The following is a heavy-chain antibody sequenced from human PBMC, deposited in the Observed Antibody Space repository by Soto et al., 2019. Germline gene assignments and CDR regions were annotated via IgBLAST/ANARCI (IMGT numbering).Heavy chain of an antibody. J-gene: IGHJ4*02. V-gene: IGHV4-4*02. D-gene: IGHD6-13*01. Sequence: QVQLQESGPGLVKPSGTLSLTCTVSGDSITTPYWWSWVRHPPGRGLEWIGEIFHSGSTNYSPPLRNRITISVDKSQNQFSLTLTSVTAADTAMYYCARFSIAEVGYFNSWGLGALVTVS. CDR1: GDSITTPYW. CDR2: IFHSGST. CDR3: ARFSIAEVGYFNS.